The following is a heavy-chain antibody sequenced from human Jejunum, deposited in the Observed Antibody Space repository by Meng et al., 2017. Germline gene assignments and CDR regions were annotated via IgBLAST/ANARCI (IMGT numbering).Heavy chain of an antibody. CDR3: ARDPYSYHDAFDI. D-gene: IGHD2-15*01. J-gene: IGHJ3*02. V-gene: IGHV1-2*06. CDR1: GYAFTDYQ. CDR2: INPHSGGT. Sequence: ASVKVSCKASGYAFTDYQMFWLRQAPGQGLEWMGRINPHSGGTNYAQNFQGRVTMTRDTSISTAYMELSGLTSDDTAVYYCARDPYSYHDAFDIWGQGTMVTVSS.